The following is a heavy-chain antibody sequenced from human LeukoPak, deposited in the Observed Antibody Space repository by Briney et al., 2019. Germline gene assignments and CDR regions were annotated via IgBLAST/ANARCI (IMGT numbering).Heavy chain of an antibody. CDR2: ISGSGGST. CDR1: GFTFSSYA. CDR3: ARRYSGYDQYFDY. Sequence: GGSLRLSCAASGFTFSSYAMSWVRQAPGKGLEWVSAISGSGGSTYYADSVKGRFTISRDNSKNTLYQQMNSLRAEDTAVYYCARRYSGYDQYFDYWGQGTLVTVSS. D-gene: IGHD5-12*01. V-gene: IGHV3-23*01. J-gene: IGHJ4*02.